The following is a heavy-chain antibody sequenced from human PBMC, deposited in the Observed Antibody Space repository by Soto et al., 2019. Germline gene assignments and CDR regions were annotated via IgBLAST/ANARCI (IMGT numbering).Heavy chain of an antibody. D-gene: IGHD2-2*02. Sequence: GGSLRLSCAASGFTFSSYGMHWVRQAPGKVLEWVAVISYDGGNKYYADSVKGRFTISRDNSKNTLYLQMNSLRAEDTAVYYCAKTSEVVPAAIPDYFDYWGQGXLVTVYS. CDR1: GFTFSSYG. CDR3: AKTSEVVPAAIPDYFDY. CDR2: ISYDGGNK. V-gene: IGHV3-30*18. J-gene: IGHJ4*02.